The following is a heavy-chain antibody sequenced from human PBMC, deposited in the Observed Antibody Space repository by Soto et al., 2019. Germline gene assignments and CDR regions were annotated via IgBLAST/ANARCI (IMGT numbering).Heavy chain of an antibody. Sequence: EVHLVESGGGLVQPGGSLRLSCAASGFTFNNFWMHWFRQVPGKGLVWISRINNAGSSRSYADSVKGRFTSSRDNAKNTLCLQMSRLRVEDTAVYYCASGVAESTGSWFWCQGILVTVSS. CDR2: INNAGSSR. CDR3: ASGVAESTGSWF. CDR1: GFTFNNFW. D-gene: IGHD3-3*01. J-gene: IGHJ4*02. V-gene: IGHV3-74*01.